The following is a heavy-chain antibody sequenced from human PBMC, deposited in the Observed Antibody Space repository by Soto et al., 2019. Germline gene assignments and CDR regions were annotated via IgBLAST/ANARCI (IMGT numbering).Heavy chain of an antibody. CDR1: GFSFSTYS. D-gene: IGHD4-17*01. CDR3: ARWDGYGDV. J-gene: IGHJ4*02. Sequence: GGSLRLSCAASGFSFSTYSMAWVRQTPGKGLAWVSGLSGGGSNTFYADSVQGRFTISVDNSKNTVYLQMNSLRAEDTAVYYCARWDGYGDVWGQGTLVTVSS. CDR2: LSGGGSNT. V-gene: IGHV3-23*01.